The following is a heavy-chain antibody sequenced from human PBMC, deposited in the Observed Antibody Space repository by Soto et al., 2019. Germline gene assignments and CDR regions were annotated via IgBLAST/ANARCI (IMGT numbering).Heavy chain of an antibody. Sequence: EVQLVESGGGLVQPGRSLRLSCAASGFTFDDYAMHWVRQAPGKGLEWVSGISWNSGSIGYADSVKGRFTISRDNAKNSLYLQMNNLRAEDTSLYYCAKEYSSSCGFDAFDIWGQGTMVTVST. CDR3: AKEYSSSCGFDAFDI. D-gene: IGHD6-13*01. CDR2: ISWNSGSI. CDR1: GFTFDDYA. J-gene: IGHJ3*02. V-gene: IGHV3-9*01.